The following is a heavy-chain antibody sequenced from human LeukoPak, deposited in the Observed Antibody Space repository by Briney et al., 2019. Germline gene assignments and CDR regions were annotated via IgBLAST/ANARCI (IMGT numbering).Heavy chain of an antibody. Sequence: GGSLRLSCAASGFTFSSYEMNWVRQAPGKGLEWVSYISSSGSTIYYADSVKGRFTISRDNAKNSLYLQMNSLRAEDTAVYYCARDRITRYCSGGSCHQNWYFDLWGRGTLVTVSS. CDR1: GFTFSSYE. V-gene: IGHV3-48*03. CDR3: ARDRITRYCSGGSCHQNWYFDL. CDR2: ISSSGSTI. D-gene: IGHD2-15*01. J-gene: IGHJ2*01.